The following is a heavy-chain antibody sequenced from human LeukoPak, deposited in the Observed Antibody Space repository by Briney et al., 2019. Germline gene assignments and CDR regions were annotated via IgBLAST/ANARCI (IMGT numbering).Heavy chain of an antibody. CDR2: IDHSGST. Sequence: SETLSLTCAVYGGSFSGYYWSWIRQPPGKGREWIGEIDHSGSTNYNPSLKSRVTISVDTPKNQFSLKLSSVTAAHTAVYYCARGGTVTTDYWGQGTLVTVSS. V-gene: IGHV4-34*01. CDR1: GGSFSGYY. D-gene: IGHD4-17*01. J-gene: IGHJ4*02. CDR3: ARGGTVTTDY.